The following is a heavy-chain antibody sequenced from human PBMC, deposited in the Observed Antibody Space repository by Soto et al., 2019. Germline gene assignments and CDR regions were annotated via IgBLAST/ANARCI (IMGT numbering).Heavy chain of an antibody. V-gene: IGHV3-20*04. CDR2: INWNGGST. J-gene: IGHJ4*02. D-gene: IGHD3-10*01. CDR1: GFTFDDYG. Sequence: PGGSLRLSCAASGFTFDDYGMSWVRQAPGKGLEWVSGINWNGGSTGYADSVKGRFTISRDNAKNSLYLQMNSLRAEDTALYYCARGTPYYYGSGSPIAFYYWGQGTLVTVSS. CDR3: ARGTPYYYGSGSPIAFYY.